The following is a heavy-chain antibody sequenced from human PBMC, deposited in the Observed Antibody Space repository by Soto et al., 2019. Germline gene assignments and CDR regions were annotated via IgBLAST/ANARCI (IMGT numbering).Heavy chain of an antibody. CDR3: ARLVYRGHVGPRFGP. Sequence: SETLSLTCAVSGGSISSGGYSWSWIRQPPGKGLEWIGYIYHSGSTYYNPSLKSRVTISVDRSKNQFSLKLSSVTAADTAVYYCARLVYRGHVGPRFGPWGQGPLVTGSS. V-gene: IGHV4-30-2*01. J-gene: IGHJ5*02. CDR1: GGSISSGGYS. CDR2: IYHSGST. D-gene: IGHD3-16*02.